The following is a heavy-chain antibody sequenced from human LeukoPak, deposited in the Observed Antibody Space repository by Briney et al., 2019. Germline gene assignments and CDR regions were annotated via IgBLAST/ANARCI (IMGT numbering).Heavy chain of an antibody. D-gene: IGHD3-10*01. J-gene: IGHJ4*02. CDR3: ASGPLLWFGELADY. CDR1: GFTFSSYA. Sequence: GGSLRLSCAASGFTFSSYAMSWVRQAPGKGLEWVSAISGSGGSTYYADSVKGRFTISRDNSKNTLYLQMNSLRAEDTAVYYCASGPLLWFGELADYWGQGTLVTVSS. V-gene: IGHV3-23*01. CDR2: ISGSGGST.